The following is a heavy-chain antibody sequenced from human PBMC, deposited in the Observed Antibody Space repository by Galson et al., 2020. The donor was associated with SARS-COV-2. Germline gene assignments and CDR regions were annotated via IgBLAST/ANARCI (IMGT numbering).Heavy chain of an antibody. CDR3: ARGGGYGSGYGAFDI. CDR2: IYYSGTT. V-gene: IGHV4-30-4*01. Sequence: SETLSLTCTVSGGSISSGDYYWSWIRQPPGKGLEWIGCIYYSGTTYYNPSLKSRLTISVDTSKTQFSLKLTSLTAADTAVYYCARGGGYGSGYGAFDIWGQGTMVTVSS. J-gene: IGHJ3*02. CDR1: GGSISSGDYY. D-gene: IGHD5-18*01.